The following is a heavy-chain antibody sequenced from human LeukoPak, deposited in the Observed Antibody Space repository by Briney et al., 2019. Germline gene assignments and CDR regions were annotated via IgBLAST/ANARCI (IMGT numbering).Heavy chain of an antibody. Sequence: ASVNVSCKVSGYTLTELSIHWVRRATGQGLGWMGGFDPEVGETIYAKNFQSRVPMTEHTPTDTAYIELSSLRSEDTAVYYCATGGFDYWGQGTLVSVS. V-gene: IGHV1-24*01. CDR3: ATGGFDY. CDR2: FDPEVGET. D-gene: IGHD3-16*01. CDR1: GYTLTELS. J-gene: IGHJ4*02.